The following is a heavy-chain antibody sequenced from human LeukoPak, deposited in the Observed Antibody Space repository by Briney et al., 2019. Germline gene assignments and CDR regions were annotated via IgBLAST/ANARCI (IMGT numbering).Heavy chain of an antibody. V-gene: IGHV4-59*01. CDR2: IYYSGST. J-gene: IGHJ4*02. CDR1: GGSISSYY. Sequence: SETLSLTCTVSGGSISSYYRSWIRQPPGKGLEWIGYIYYSGSTNYNPSLKSRVTISVDTSKNQFSLKLSSVTAADTAVYYCARDKAGLIDYWGQGTLVTVSS. D-gene: IGHD6-19*01. CDR3: ARDKAGLIDY.